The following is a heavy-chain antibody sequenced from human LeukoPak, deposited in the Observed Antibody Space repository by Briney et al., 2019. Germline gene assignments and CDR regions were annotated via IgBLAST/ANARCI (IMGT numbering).Heavy chain of an antibody. CDR2: IYTGGTI. J-gene: IGHJ6*03. V-gene: IGHV4-4*07. CDR1: GGSITSDY. Sequence: SETLSLTCSVSGGSITSDYWSWIRQPAGKGLEWIGRIYTGGTINYNPSLQSRVTMSVDTSKRQVSLNLMSVTAADTAVYYCARHVRVLYNYYMDVWGKGTTVIVSS. CDR3: ARHVRVLYNYYMDV.